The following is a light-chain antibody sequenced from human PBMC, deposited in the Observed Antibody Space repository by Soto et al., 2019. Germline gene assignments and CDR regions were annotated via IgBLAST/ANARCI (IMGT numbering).Light chain of an antibody. CDR1: SSDVGGFTY. Sequence: LTQPASVSGSPGQSITISCTGTSSDVGGFTYVSWYQQHPGKAPKLMIYDVSNRPSGVSNRFSGSKSGNTASLTISGLQAEDEADYYCSSYTTSSPLVLGTGTKVTVL. V-gene: IGLV2-14*01. J-gene: IGLJ1*01. CDR3: SSYTTSSPLV. CDR2: DVS.